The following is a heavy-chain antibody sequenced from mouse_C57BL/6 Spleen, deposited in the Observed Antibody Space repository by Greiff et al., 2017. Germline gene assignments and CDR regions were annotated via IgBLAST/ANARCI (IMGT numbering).Heavy chain of an antibody. V-gene: IGHV1-59*01. CDR3: ARNYGRGTYFDY. Sequence: VQLQQSGAELVRPGTSVKLSCKASGYTFTSYWMHWVKQRPGQGLEWIGVIDPSDSYTNYNQKFKGKATLTVDTSSSTAYMQLSSLTSEDSAVYYCARNYGRGTYFDYWGQGTTLTVSS. CDR2: IDPSDSYT. J-gene: IGHJ2*01. D-gene: IGHD2-1*01. CDR1: GYTFTSYW.